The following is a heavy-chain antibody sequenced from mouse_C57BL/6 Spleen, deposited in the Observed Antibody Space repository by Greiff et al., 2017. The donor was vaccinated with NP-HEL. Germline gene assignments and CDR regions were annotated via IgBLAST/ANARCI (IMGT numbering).Heavy chain of an antibody. J-gene: IGHJ3*01. CDR1: GFTFSDYY. CDR2: ISNGGGST. D-gene: IGHD2-4*01. V-gene: IGHV5-12*01. CDR3: ARVGDYDEFAY. Sequence: EVQRVESGGGLVQPGGSLKLSCAASGFTFSDYYMYWVRQTPEKRLEWVAYISNGGGSTYYPDTVKGRFTISRDNAKNTLYLQMSRLKSEDTAMYYCARVGDYDEFAYWGQGTLVTVSA.